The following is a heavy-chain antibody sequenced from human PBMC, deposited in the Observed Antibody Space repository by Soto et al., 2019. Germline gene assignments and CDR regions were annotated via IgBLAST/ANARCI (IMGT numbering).Heavy chain of an antibody. D-gene: IGHD4-17*01. J-gene: IGHJ4*01. V-gene: IGHV4-39*02. CDR3: AAPRDDYGVNSFV. Sequence: TLSLTCTVSGGSMSTTSYYWTWVRQPPGGGLEWIGSMYNIGTSSSNPSLKRRLAISVDAPKSHFALKLKAVTAADPAVYYCAAPRDDYGVNSFVGGRGILVAASS. CDR1: GGSMSTTSYY. CDR2: MYNIGTS.